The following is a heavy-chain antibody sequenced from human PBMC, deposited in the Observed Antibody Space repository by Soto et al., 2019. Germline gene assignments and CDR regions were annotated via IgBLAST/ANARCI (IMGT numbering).Heavy chain of an antibody. Sequence: SETLSLTCAVNGGSFSAYYWSWIRQPPGKGLEWIGAIPQSGSTNYNPSLKSRVTISVDTSKSQFSLRLSSVTAADTAVYYCAKIAHYSYGRSGHYEDFWGQATLVTVSS. CDR1: GGSFSAYY. V-gene: IGHV4-34*01. J-gene: IGHJ1*01. CDR3: AKIAHYSYGRSGHYEDF. CDR2: IPQSGST. D-gene: IGHD3-22*01.